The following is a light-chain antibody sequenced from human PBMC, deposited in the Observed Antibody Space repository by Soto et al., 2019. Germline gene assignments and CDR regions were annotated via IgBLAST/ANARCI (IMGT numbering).Light chain of an antibody. CDR2: GAS. CDR3: QQYNNWPGT. V-gene: IGKV3-15*01. CDR1: QSVSSN. J-gene: IGKJ3*01. Sequence: EIVMTQSPATLSVSPGERATLSCRASQSVSSNLAWYQQKPGQAPRLLIYGASTRATGIPARFSGSGSGTDSTLTISSLQSEDFAVYYCQQYNNWPGTFGPGTKVDIK.